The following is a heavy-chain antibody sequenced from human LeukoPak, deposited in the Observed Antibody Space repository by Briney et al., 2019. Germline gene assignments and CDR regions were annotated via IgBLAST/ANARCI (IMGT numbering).Heavy chain of an antibody. CDR3: ARGGLYGGNLAY. D-gene: IGHD4-23*01. V-gene: IGHV4-59*01. Sequence: SETLSLTCTVSGDSINNYYWSWIRQPPGKGLEWIGYIFYSGGTKYNPSLKSRVAISIAMSKNQFSLNLNSVTAADTAVYYCARGGLYGGNLAYWGQGTLVTVSS. CDR1: GDSINNYY. J-gene: IGHJ4*02. CDR2: IFYSGGT.